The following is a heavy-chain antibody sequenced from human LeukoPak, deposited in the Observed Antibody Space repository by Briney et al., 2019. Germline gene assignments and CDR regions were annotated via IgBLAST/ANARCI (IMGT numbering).Heavy chain of an antibody. V-gene: IGHV1-2*06. Sequence: ASVKVSCKTSGYTFTAYYIHWVRQAPGQGLEWMGRINPNSGGTDSAQKFQGRVTMTRDTSMNTAYMELSRLRSDDTAVYYCARDLSGISSATGALDMWGQGTMVTVSS. D-gene: IGHD1-14*01. CDR2: INPNSGGT. CDR3: ARDLSGISSATGALDM. CDR1: GYTFTAYY. J-gene: IGHJ3*02.